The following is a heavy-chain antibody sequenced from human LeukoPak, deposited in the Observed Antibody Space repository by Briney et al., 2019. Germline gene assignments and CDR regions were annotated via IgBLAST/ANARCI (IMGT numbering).Heavy chain of an antibody. J-gene: IGHJ4*02. CDR2: IRYDGSKK. Sequence: PGGSLRLSCAASGFTFSSYGMHWVRQAPGKGLERVTFIRYDGSKKYYADSVKGRFTISRDNSKNTLYLQMNSLRAEDTAVYYCAKDYGPLSSYWGQGILVTVSS. D-gene: IGHD4-17*01. V-gene: IGHV3-30*02. CDR3: AKDYGPLSSY. CDR1: GFTFSSYG.